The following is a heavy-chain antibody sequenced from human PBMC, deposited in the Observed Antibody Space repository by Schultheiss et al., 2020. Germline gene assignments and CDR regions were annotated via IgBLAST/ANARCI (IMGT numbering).Heavy chain of an antibody. V-gene: IGHV1-18*01. CDR1: GYTFTSYG. J-gene: IGHJ4*02. CDR2: ISAYNGNT. Sequence: SVKVSCKASGYTFTSYGISWVRQAPGQGLEWMGWISAYNGNTNYAQKLQGRVTMTTDTSTSTAYMELRSLRSDDTAVYYCARDRGYYGSGSPDYWGQGTLVTVSS. D-gene: IGHD3-10*01. CDR3: ARDRGYYGSGSPDY.